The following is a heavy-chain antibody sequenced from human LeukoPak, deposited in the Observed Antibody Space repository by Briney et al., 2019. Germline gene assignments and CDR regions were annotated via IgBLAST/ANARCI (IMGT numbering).Heavy chain of an antibody. D-gene: IGHD3-10*01. CDR2: IYYSGST. CDR1: GGSISSSDYF. V-gene: IGHV4-61*08. J-gene: IGHJ4*02. CDR3: ARGSGQWGFDS. Sequence: SETLSLTCTVSGGSISSSDYFWSWVRQPPGKGLEWIGYIYYSGSTNYNPSLRSRVTISVDSSKNQFSLKLSSVTAADTAVYYCARGSGQWGFDSWGQETLVTVSS.